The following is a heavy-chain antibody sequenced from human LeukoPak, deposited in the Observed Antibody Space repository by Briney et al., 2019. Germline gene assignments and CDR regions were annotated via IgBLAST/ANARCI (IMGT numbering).Heavy chain of an antibody. CDR3: ARAYCGGDCSYYYGMDV. V-gene: IGHV4-59*01. D-gene: IGHD2-21*02. Sequence: PSETLSLTCTVSGGSISSYYWSWIRQPPGKGLEWIGYIYYSGSTNYNPSLKSRVTISVDPSKNQFSLKLSSVTAADTAVYYCARAYCGGDCSYYYGMDVWGQGTTVTVSS. CDR1: GGSISSYY. J-gene: IGHJ6*02. CDR2: IYYSGST.